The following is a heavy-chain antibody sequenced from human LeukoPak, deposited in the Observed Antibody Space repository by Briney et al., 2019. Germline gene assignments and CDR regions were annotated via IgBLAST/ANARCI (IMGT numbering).Heavy chain of an antibody. CDR2: INPNSGGT. V-gene: IGHV1-2*02. Sequence: ASVKVSCKASGYTSTGYYMHWVRQAPGQGLEWMGWINPNSGGTNYAQKFQGRVTMTRDTSISTAYMELSRLRSDDTAVYYCARADGGNSDIDYWGQGTLVTVSS. CDR1: GYTSTGYY. CDR3: ARADGGNSDIDY. D-gene: IGHD4-23*01. J-gene: IGHJ4*02.